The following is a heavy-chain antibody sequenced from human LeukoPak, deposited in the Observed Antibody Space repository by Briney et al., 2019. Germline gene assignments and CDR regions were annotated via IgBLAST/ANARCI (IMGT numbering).Heavy chain of an antibody. CDR2: ITGSGGST. V-gene: IGHV3-23*01. CDR3: AKKTSYCAGDCYPYYFDH. CDR1: GFAFSSYT. J-gene: IGHJ4*02. D-gene: IGHD2-21*02. Sequence: PGGSLRLSCATSGFAFSSYTMGWVRQAPGKGLEWVSAITGSGGSTYYADSVKGRFTNSRDNSKNTLYLQMNSLRADDTAVYYCAKKTSYCAGDCYPYYFDHWGQGTLVTVSS.